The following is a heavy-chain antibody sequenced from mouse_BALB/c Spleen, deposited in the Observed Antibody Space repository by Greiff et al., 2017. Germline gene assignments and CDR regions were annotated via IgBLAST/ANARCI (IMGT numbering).Heavy chain of an antibody. J-gene: IGHJ4*01. D-gene: IGHD2-1*01. Sequence: EVQVVESGPGLVKPSQSLSLTCSVTGYSITSGYYWNWIRQFPGNKLEWMGYISYDGSNNYNPSLKNRISITRDTSKNQFFLKLNSVTTEDTATYYCARNYGNFYAMDYWGQGTSVTVSS. CDR3: ARNYGNFYAMDY. CDR2: ISYDGSN. CDR1: GYSITSGYY. V-gene: IGHV3-6*02.